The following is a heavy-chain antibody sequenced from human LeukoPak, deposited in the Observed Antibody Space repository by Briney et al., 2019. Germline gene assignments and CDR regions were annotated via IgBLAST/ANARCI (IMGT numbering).Heavy chain of an antibody. D-gene: IGHD3-10*01. V-gene: IGHV3-23*01. Sequence: GGSLRLSCAASGFTFGSYAMSWVRQAPGKGLEWVSAISGSGGSTYYADSVKGRFTISRDNSRNTLYLQMNSLRAEDTAVYYCAKDRSRGSRGEWFGELLSRYFDYWGQGTLVTVSS. CDR1: GFTFGSYA. CDR2: ISGSGGST. CDR3: AKDRSRGSRGEWFGELLSRYFDY. J-gene: IGHJ4*02.